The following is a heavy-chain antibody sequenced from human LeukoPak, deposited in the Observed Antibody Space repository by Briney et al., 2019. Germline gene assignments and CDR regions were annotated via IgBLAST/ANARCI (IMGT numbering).Heavy chain of an antibody. V-gene: IGHV4-61*09. Sequence: PSETLSLTCTVSGGSVISGSYYWSWIRQPAGKGLEWIGHIYTTGNTNYNPSLKSRVTISIDTSKNQFSLKLSSVTAADSARYFCARDSQDYADDPVYYYYYMDVWGKGTTVTVSS. CDR1: GGSVISGSYY. CDR2: IYTTGNT. D-gene: IGHD4-17*01. J-gene: IGHJ6*03. CDR3: ARDSQDYADDPVYYYYYMDV.